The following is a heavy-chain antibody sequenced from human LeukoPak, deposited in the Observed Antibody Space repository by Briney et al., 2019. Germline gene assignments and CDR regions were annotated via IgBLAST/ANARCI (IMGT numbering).Heavy chain of an antibody. J-gene: IGHJ4*02. CDR3: VVIPPRATLTDY. CDR1: GGSIISSSYY. V-gene: IGHV4-39*01. Sequence: PSETLSLTCTVSGGSIISSSYYWGWIRQPPGKGLEWIGSIYYSGSTYYNPSLKSRVTISVDTSKNQFSLKLSSVTAADTAVYYCVVIPPRATLTDYWGQGNLVTVSS. CDR2: IYYSGST. D-gene: IGHD2-21*01.